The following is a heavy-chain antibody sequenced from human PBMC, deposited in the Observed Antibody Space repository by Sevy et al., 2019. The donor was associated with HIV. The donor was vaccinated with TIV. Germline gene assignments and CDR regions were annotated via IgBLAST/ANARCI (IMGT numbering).Heavy chain of an antibody. CDR3: ARIARVPINFDY. D-gene: IGHD3-3*01. CDR2: INHSGST. Sequence: SETLSLTCAVYGGSFSGYYWSWIRQPPGKGLEWIGEINHSGSTNYNPSLKGRVTISVDTSKNQFSLKLSSVTAADTAAYYCARIARVPINFDYWGQGTLVTVSS. J-gene: IGHJ4*02. V-gene: IGHV4-34*01. CDR1: GGSFSGYY.